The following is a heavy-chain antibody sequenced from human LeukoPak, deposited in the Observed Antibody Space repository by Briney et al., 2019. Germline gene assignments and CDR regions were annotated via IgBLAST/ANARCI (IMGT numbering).Heavy chain of an antibody. CDR3: ARERAAAGTPGGY. D-gene: IGHD6-13*01. CDR2: INPNSGGT. J-gene: IGHJ4*02. Sequence: ASVKVSCKASGYTFTGYYMHWVRQAPGQGLEWMGQINPNSGGTNYAQKFQGRVTMTRDTSISTAYMELSRLRSDDTAVYYCARERAAAGTPGGYWGQGTLVTVSS. CDR1: GYTFTGYY. V-gene: IGHV1-2*06.